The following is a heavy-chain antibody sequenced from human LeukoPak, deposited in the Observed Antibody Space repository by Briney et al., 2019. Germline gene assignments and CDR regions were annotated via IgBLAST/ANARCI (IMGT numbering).Heavy chain of an antibody. J-gene: IGHJ6*03. V-gene: IGHV1-8*01. D-gene: IGHD2-2*01. Sequence: GASVKVSCRASGYTFPIYDINWVRQAPGQGLEWMGWMNPNSGNTGYAQKFQGRVTMTRNTSISTAYMEQSSLRSEDTAVYYCARAVVPRSFFSFRRIYMDVCGKGSTVTVSS. CDR1: GYTFPIYD. CDR2: MNPNSGNT. CDR3: ARAVVPRSFFSFRRIYMDV.